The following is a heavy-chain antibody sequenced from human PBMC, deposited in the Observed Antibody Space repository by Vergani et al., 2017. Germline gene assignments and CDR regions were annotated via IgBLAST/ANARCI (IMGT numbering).Heavy chain of an antibody. Sequence: QVQLVQSGAEVKKPGASVKVSCKASGYTFTGYYMHWVRQAPGQGLEWMGWINPNSGGPNYAQKFQGRVTMTRDTSISTAYMELSRLRSDDTAVYYCARGIAWAAAAPQSPWGQGTLVTVSS. V-gene: IGHV1-2*02. D-gene: IGHD6-13*01. CDR2: INPNSGGP. J-gene: IGHJ5*02. CDR1: GYTFTGYY. CDR3: ARGIAWAAAAPQSP.